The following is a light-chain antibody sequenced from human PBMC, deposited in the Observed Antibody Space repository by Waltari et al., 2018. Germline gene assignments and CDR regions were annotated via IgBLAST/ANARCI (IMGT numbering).Light chain of an antibody. J-gene: IGLJ3*02. CDR3: CSYAGRSTWV. CDR2: EGT. V-gene: IGLV2-23*01. Sequence: QSALTQPDSVSGSPGQSITISCTGTSSDAGSYKFVSWYQQHPGKAPKLMIYEGTKRPAGVSNRFSGSKSGNTASLTISGLQAEDEADYYCCSYAGRSTWVFGGGTKLTVL. CDR1: SSDAGSYKF.